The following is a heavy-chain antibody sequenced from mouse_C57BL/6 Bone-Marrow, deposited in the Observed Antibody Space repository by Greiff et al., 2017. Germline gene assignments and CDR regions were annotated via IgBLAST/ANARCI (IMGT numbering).Heavy chain of an antibody. CDR3: TRSGHEYYGSRDYFDY. Sequence: VQLQQSGTVLARPGASVKMSCKTSGYTFTSYWMHWVKQRPGQGLEWIGAIYPGHSDTSYNQKFKGKAKLTAVTSASTAYMELSSLTNEDSAVYYCTRSGHEYYGSRDYFDYWGQGTTLTVSS. CDR1: GYTFTSYW. J-gene: IGHJ2*01. V-gene: IGHV1-5*01. D-gene: IGHD1-1*01. CDR2: IYPGHSDT.